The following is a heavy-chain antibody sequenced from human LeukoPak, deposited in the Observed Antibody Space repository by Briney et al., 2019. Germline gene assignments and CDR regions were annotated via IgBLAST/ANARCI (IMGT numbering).Heavy chain of an antibody. Sequence: GGSLRLSCTASGFSFDRYSMNWVRQAPGKGLEWISYISSDGSTIYYADSVKGRFTISRDNARNSLYLQMNSLRVEDTAVYYCARPLITMVRGRAFDIWGQGTMVTVSS. D-gene: IGHD3-10*01. CDR2: ISSDGSTI. CDR3: ARPLITMVRGRAFDI. CDR1: GFSFDRYS. J-gene: IGHJ3*02. V-gene: IGHV3-48*01.